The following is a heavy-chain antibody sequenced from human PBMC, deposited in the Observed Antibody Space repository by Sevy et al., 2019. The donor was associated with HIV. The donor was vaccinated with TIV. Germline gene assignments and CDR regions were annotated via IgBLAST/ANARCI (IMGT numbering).Heavy chain of an antibody. J-gene: IGHJ4*02. D-gene: IGHD1-20*01. Sequence: GGSLRLSCVASGFSFDDYAIHWVRQPPGKGLEWVSGISWNGASIGYAESVKGRFTISRDNAKNSLYLQMNILRTDDTALYYCMKVEDNWNRFAYWGQGTVVTVSS. CDR2: ISWNGASI. CDR3: MKVEDNWNRFAY. CDR1: GFSFDDYA. V-gene: IGHV3-9*01.